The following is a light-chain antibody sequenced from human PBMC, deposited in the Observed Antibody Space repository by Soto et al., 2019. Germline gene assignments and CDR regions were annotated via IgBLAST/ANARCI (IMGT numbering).Light chain of an antibody. Sequence: EIVMAQSPATLSVSPGERATLSCRASQSVSTKVAWYQQRPGQAPRLLIYGASTRATGIPDRLSGSGSGTEFALTISSLQSEDSAVYYCQQYNAWPPITFGQGTKVE. V-gene: IGKV3-15*01. CDR3: QQYNAWPPIT. CDR1: QSVSTK. CDR2: GAS. J-gene: IGKJ1*01.